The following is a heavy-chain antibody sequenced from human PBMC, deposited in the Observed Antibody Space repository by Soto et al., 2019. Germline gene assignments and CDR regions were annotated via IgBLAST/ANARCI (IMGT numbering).Heavy chain of an antibody. CDR2: INHSGST. J-gene: IGHJ4*02. CDR1: GGSFSGYY. V-gene: IGHV4-34*01. CDR3: AIASGDY. Sequence: KPSETLSLTCAVYGGSFSGYYWSWIRQPPGKGLEWIGEINHSGSTNYNPSLKSRVTISVDTSKNQFSLKLSSVTAADTAVYYCAIASGDYWGQGTLVTVSS. D-gene: IGHD6-25*01.